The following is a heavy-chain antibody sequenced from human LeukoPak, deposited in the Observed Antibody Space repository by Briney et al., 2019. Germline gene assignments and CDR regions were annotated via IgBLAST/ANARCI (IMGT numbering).Heavy chain of an antibody. J-gene: IGHJ6*03. V-gene: IGHV4-59*12. D-gene: IGHD6-13*01. Sequence: SETLSLTCTVSGGSISSYYWSWIRQPPGKGLEWIGYIYYSGSTNYNPSLKSRITISVDKSKNQFSLKLSSVTAADTAVYYCARVGQQLFYYYYYYMDVWGKGTTVTVSS. CDR1: GGSISSYY. CDR3: ARVGQQLFYYYYYYMDV. CDR2: IYYSGST.